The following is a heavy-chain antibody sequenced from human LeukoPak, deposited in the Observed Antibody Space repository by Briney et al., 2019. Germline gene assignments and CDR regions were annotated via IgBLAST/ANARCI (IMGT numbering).Heavy chain of an antibody. Sequence: ASVKVSCKASGYTFTSYDINWVRQATGQGLKWMGWMNPNSGNTGYAQKFQGRVTMTRNTSISTAYMELSSLRSEDTAVYYCARRIVVVPAAMIFGWFDPWGQGTLVTVSS. D-gene: IGHD2-2*01. J-gene: IGHJ5*02. CDR2: MNPNSGNT. V-gene: IGHV1-8*01. CDR1: GYTFTSYD. CDR3: ARRIVVVPAAMIFGWFDP.